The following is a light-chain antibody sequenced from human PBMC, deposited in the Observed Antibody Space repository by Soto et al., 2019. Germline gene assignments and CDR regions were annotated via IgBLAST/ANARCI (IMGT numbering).Light chain of an antibody. CDR2: KAS. V-gene: IGKV1-5*03. Sequence: DIQMTQSPSTLSVSVADRVTITCRASQSISSWLAWYQQKPGTAPKLLIYKASTLQSGVPSRFSGSGSGTEFTLTISSLQPDDSATYYCQQYNDNWTFGQGTKVDIK. J-gene: IGKJ1*01. CDR3: QQYNDNWT. CDR1: QSISSW.